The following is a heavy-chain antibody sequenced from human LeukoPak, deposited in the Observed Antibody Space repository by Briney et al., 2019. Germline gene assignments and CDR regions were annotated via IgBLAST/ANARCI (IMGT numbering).Heavy chain of an antibody. J-gene: IGHJ4*02. CDR2: IKSETDGGTA. D-gene: IGHD3-22*01. CDR1: GFPFTNAW. V-gene: IGHV3-15*01. Sequence: GGSLRLSRATSGFPFTNAWMSWVRQAPGKGLEWVGRIKSETDGGTADFAVPVKGRFSISRDDSKNTLYLQMSSLTTEDTAVYYCCPLNMIVNYWGQGTLVTVSS. CDR3: CPLNMIVNY.